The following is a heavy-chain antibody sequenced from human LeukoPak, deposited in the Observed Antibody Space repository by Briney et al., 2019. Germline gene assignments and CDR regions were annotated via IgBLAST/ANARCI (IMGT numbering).Heavy chain of an antibody. CDR3: ARDNGDCSSTSCYGDYYYYYGMDV. CDR1: GFTFSSYA. D-gene: IGHD2-2*01. J-gene: IGHJ6*02. V-gene: IGHV3-30-3*01. CDR2: ISYDGSNK. Sequence: GGSLRLSCAASGFTFSSYAMHWVRQAPGKGLEWVAVISYDGSNKYYADSVKGRFTISRDNSKNTLYLQMNSLRAEDTAVYYCARDNGDCSSTSCYGDYYYYYGMDVWGQGTTVTVSS.